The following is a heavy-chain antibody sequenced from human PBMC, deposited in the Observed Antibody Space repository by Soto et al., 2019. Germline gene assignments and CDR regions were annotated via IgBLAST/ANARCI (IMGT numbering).Heavy chain of an antibody. CDR1: GFSLSTSGVG. Sequence: QITLKESGPTLVKPTQTLTLTCTFSGFSLSTSGVGVGWIRQPPGKALEWLALIYWDDDKRYSPSLKSRLTITKDTSQTQVVLTMTNMDPVDTATYYCALGDRHDYGDYDNWFDPWGQVTLVTVSS. J-gene: IGHJ5*02. CDR3: ALGDRHDYGDYDNWFDP. CDR2: IYWDDDK. D-gene: IGHD4-17*01. V-gene: IGHV2-5*02.